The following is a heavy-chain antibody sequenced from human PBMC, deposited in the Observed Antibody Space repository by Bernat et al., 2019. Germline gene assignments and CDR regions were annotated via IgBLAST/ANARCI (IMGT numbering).Heavy chain of an antibody. CDR2: IRASGGST. J-gene: IGHJ5*02. Sequence: EVQLLESGGGLVQPGGSLRLSCAGSGFTYSSYAMSWVRQAPGKGLEWVSDIRASGGSTYYADSVKGRFTISRDNSKNTLYLQMNSLRAEDTAVYYCAKAPPLGYCSGGSCYSSYNWFDPWGQGTLVTVSS. CDR1: GFTYSSYA. CDR3: AKAPPLGYCSGGSCYSSYNWFDP. D-gene: IGHD2-15*01. V-gene: IGHV3-23*01.